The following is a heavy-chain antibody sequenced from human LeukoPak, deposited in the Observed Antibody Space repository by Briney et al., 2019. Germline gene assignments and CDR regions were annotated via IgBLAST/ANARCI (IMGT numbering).Heavy chain of an antibody. J-gene: IGHJ4*02. CDR2: IKNDGSGE. Sequence: PGGSLRLSCAASGFTFSSYWMSWVRQTPGKGLEWVANIKNDGSGEYYVDSVKGRFTISRDNAKNSLYLQMNSLRAEDTAVYYCARDRSNERYYYDSSGDFDHWGQGTLVTVSS. D-gene: IGHD3-22*01. CDR1: GFTFSSYW. V-gene: IGHV3-7*01. CDR3: ARDRSNERYYYDSSGDFDH.